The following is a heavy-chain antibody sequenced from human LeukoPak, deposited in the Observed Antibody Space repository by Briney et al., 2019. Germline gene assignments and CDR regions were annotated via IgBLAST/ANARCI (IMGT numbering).Heavy chain of an antibody. D-gene: IGHD6-19*01. CDR2: IYYSGST. V-gene: IGHV4-39*07. CDR1: GGSISSSSFY. Sequence: SETLSLTCTVSGGSISSSSFYWGWIRQPPGKGLEWIGSIYYSGSTYYNPSLKSRVTISVDTSKNQFSLKLSSVTAADTAVYYCARVIAVAGTPWYYYYYYYMDVWGKGTTVTVSS. J-gene: IGHJ6*03. CDR3: ARVIAVAGTPWYYYYYYYMDV.